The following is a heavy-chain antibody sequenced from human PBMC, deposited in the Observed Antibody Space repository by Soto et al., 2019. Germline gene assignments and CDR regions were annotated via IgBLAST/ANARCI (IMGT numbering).Heavy chain of an antibody. J-gene: IGHJ6*02. CDR1: GYTFTSYD. CDR3: ARWTIVGDGMDV. Sequence: QVQLVQSGAEVKKPGASVKVSCKASGYTFTSYDINWVRQATGQGLEWMGWMNPNSGNTGYAQKCQGRVTMTRNTSVSTAYMELSSLRSEDTAVYYCARWTIVGDGMDVWGQGTTVTVSS. CDR2: MNPNSGNT. D-gene: IGHD3-10*01. V-gene: IGHV1-8*01.